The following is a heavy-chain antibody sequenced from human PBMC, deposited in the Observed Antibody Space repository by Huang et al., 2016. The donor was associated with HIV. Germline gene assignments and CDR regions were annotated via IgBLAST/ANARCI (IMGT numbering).Heavy chain of an antibody. CDR3: ARNYYDNVDWYFDL. V-gene: IGHV4-59*01. CDR2: IHYSGST. D-gene: IGHD3-22*01. Sequence: QVQLQESGPGLVKPSETLSLTCTVSGGSNNSYYWSCIRQPPAKGLEWIGYIHYSGSTIYNPYLKRRVTLSVDTSKNQFALKLSSVTAADTAMYYCARNYYDNVDWYFDLWGRGTLVTVSS. J-gene: IGHJ2*01. CDR1: GGSNNSYY.